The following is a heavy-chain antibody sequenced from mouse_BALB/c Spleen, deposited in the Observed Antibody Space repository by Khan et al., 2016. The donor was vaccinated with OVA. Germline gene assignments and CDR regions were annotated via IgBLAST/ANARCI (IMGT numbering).Heavy chain of an antibody. V-gene: IGHV2-6*02. Sequence: QVQLKQSGPGLVAPSQSLSITCTVSGFSLTNFGVHWVRQPPGKGLEWLVLIWSEGTTTYNSALKSRLSISKDTSTSQVFLKLNSLQTDDTAMYYCARNSYPYAMDYWGQGTSVTVSS. CDR2: IWSEGTT. J-gene: IGHJ4*01. CDR3: ARNSYPYAMDY. CDR1: GFSLTNFG.